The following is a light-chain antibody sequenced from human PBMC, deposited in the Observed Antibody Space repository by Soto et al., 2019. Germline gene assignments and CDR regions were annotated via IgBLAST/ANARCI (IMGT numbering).Light chain of an antibody. CDR3: QQSYSTPEGFT. V-gene: IGKV1-39*01. J-gene: IGKJ3*01. Sequence: DIQMTQSPSSVSASVGDRVTITCRASQSISSYLNWYQQKPGKAPKLLIYAASSLQSGVPSRFSGSRSGTDFTLTISSLQPEDFATYYCQQSYSTPEGFTFGPGTKVDIK. CDR2: AAS. CDR1: QSISSY.